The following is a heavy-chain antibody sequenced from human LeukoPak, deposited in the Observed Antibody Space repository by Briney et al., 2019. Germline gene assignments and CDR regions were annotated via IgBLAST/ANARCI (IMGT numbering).Heavy chain of an antibody. J-gene: IGHJ3*02. CDR3: ARGASSGNLKDAFDI. CDR1: GFTFSSYW. D-gene: IGHD3-22*01. CDR2: INSDGSST. V-gene: IGHV3-74*01. Sequence: GGSLRLSCAASGFTFSSYWMHWVRQAPGKGLVWVSRINSDGSSTSYADSVKGRFTISRDNAKNTLYLQMNGLRAEDTAVYYCARGASSGNLKDAFDIWGQGTMVTVAS.